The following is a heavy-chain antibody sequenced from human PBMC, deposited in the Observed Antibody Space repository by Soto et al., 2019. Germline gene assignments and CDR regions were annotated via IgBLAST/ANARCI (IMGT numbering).Heavy chain of an antibody. D-gene: IGHD6-6*01. Sequence: PSVKVSCKASGGTFSSYAISWVRQAPGQGLEWMGGIIPIFGTANYAQKFQGRVTITADESTSTAYMELSSLRSEDTAVYYCARDRAGSSLNYYYYGMDVWGQGTRVTVSS. V-gene: IGHV1-69*13. CDR1: GGTFSSYA. CDR2: IIPIFGTA. CDR3: ARDRAGSSLNYYYYGMDV. J-gene: IGHJ6*02.